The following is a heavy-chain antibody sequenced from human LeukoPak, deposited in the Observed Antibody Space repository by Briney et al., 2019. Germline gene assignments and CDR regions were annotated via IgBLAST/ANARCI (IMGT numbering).Heavy chain of an antibody. Sequence: ASVKVSCKASGYTFTSYDINWVRQATGQGLEWMGWMNPNSGNTGYAQKFQGRVTITRNTSISTAYMELSSLRSEDTAVYYCARGFPCRFTMVRGAQFDYWGQGTLVTVSS. CDR2: MNPNSGNT. J-gene: IGHJ4*02. CDR1: GYTFTSYD. V-gene: IGHV1-8*03. D-gene: IGHD3-10*01. CDR3: ARGFPCRFTMVRGAQFDY.